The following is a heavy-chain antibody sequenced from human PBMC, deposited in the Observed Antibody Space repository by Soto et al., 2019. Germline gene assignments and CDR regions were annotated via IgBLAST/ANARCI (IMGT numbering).Heavy chain of an antibody. Sequence: SETLSLTCAVYGGSFSGYYWSWIRQPPGKGLEWIGEINHSGSTNYNPSLKSRVTISVDTSKNQFSLKLSPVTAADTAVYYCAGYSSSWYYYYYGMDVWGQGTTVT. CDR1: GGSFSGYY. D-gene: IGHD6-13*01. CDR3: AGYSSSWYYYYYGMDV. J-gene: IGHJ6*02. CDR2: INHSGST. V-gene: IGHV4-34*01.